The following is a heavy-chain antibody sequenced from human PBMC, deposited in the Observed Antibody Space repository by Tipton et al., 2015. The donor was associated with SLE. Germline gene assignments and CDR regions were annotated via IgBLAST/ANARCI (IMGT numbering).Heavy chain of an antibody. J-gene: IGHJ4*02. V-gene: IGHV4-34*01. CDR1: GGSFSGYY. Sequence: TLSLTCAVYGGSFSGYYWTWIRQPPGKGLGWIGEINHSGSPNYNPSLKSRVTISLDTSKNQFSLKLSSVTAADTAVYYCAGQLWLHYFDYWGQGTLVSVSS. CDR3: AGQLWLHYFDY. D-gene: IGHD5-18*01. CDR2: INHSGSP.